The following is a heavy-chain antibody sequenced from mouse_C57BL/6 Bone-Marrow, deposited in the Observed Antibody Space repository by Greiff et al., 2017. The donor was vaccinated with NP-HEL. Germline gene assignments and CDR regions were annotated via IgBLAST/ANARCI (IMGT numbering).Heavy chain of an antibody. CDR2: INPNNGGT. D-gene: IGHD2-4*01. Sequence: EVQRVESGPELVKPGASVKIPCKASGYTFTDYNMDWVKQSHGKSLEWIGDINPNNGGTIYNQKFKGKATLTVDKSSSTAYMELRSLTSEDTAVYYCASRDYDGLFAYWGQGTLVTVSA. J-gene: IGHJ3*01. V-gene: IGHV1-18*01. CDR1: GYTFTDYN. CDR3: ASRDYDGLFAY.